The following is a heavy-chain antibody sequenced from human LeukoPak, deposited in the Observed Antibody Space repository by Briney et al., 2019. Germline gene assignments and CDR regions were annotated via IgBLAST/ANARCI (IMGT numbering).Heavy chain of an antibody. D-gene: IGHD5-12*01. CDR2: INHSGST. J-gene: IGHJ4*02. V-gene: IGHV4-34*01. CDR3: TRDSSGYDWFYDY. Sequence: SETLSLTCAVYGVSFSGYYWNWIRQPPGKGLEWIGEINHSGSTNYNPSLKSRVTISVDTSKNQFSLRLSSVTAADTAVYYCTRDSSGYDWFYDYWGQGTLVTDSS. CDR1: GVSFSGYY.